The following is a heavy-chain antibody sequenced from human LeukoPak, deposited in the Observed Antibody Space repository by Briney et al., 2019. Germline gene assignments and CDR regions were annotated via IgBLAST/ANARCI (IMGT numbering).Heavy chain of an antibody. CDR1: GGSLSSYY. Sequence: PSDTLSLTCTVSGGSLSSYYWSWIRQPPGKGLEWIGYIYYSRSTNYNPSLTSRVTISVETSKNQFSLKLSSVTAADTAVYYCARHPRGAGWFDPRGQGTLVTVSS. CDR2: IYYSRST. D-gene: IGHD3-10*01. CDR3: ARHPRGAGWFDP. V-gene: IGHV4-59*08. J-gene: IGHJ5*02.